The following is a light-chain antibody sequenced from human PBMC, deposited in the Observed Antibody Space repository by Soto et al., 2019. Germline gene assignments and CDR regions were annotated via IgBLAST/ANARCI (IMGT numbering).Light chain of an antibody. V-gene: IGKV3-11*01. J-gene: IGKJ5*01. Sequence: EIVLTQSPATLSLSPGEGATLSCRASQSIGTYLAWYQHQPGQAPSLLLFDASNRAAGIPARFSSRGCGTDFPLTISLLEPEDFAVYYCQKRHMWPFPFGQGTRMEIK. CDR1: QSIGTY. CDR3: QKRHMWPFP. CDR2: DAS.